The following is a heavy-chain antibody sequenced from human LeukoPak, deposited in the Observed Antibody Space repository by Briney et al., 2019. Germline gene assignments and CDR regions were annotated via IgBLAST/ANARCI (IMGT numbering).Heavy chain of an antibody. CDR2: IYYSGST. CDR3: ASYYDLYGMDV. V-gene: IGHV4-39*01. J-gene: IGHJ6*02. CDR1: GGSISSSNW. Sequence: PSETLSLTCAVSGGSISSSNWWSWVRQPPGKGLEWIGSIYYSGSTYYNPSLKSRVTISVDTSKNQFSLKLSSVTAADTAVYYCASYYDLYGMDVWGQGTTVTVSS. D-gene: IGHD3-3*01.